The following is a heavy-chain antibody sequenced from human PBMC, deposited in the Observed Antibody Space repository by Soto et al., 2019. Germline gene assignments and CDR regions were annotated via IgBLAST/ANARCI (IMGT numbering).Heavy chain of an antibody. J-gene: IGHJ3*02. CDR1: GFTSSSYS. CDR3: ASLYYDFWSETADAFDI. Sequence: GGSLRLSCAASGFTSSSYSMNWVRQAPGKGLEWVSYISSSSSTIYYADSVKGRFTISRDNAKNSLYLQMNSLRDEDTAVYYWASLYYDFWSETADAFDIWGQGTMVTVSS. V-gene: IGHV3-48*02. CDR2: ISSSSSTI. D-gene: IGHD3-3*01.